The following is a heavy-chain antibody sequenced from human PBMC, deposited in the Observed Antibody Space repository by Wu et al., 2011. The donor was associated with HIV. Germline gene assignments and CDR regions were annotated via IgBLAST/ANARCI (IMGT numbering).Heavy chain of an antibody. CDR2: IIPIFGTA. CDR3: ARGGGLNSWHTKNDY. D-gene: IGHD6-13*01. Sequence: QVQLVQSGAEVKKPGSSVKVSCKASGATFSSYAISWVRQAPGQGLEWMGRIIPIFGTANYAQKFQGRVTITADKSTSTAYMELRSLTSDDTAVYYCARGGGLNSWHTKNDYWARNPSHRLL. J-gene: IGHJ4*01. V-gene: IGHV1-69*14. CDR1: GATFSSYA.